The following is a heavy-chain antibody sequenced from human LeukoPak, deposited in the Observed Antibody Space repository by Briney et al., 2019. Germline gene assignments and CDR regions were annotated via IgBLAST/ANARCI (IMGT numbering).Heavy chain of an antibody. CDR2: MYYSGST. D-gene: IGHD3-3*01. CDR1: GGSISSSSYY. CDR3: ASSITIFGVVLRTIYFDY. J-gene: IGHJ4*02. V-gene: IGHV4-39*01. Sequence: SETLSLTCTVSGGSISSSSYYWGWIRQPPGKGPEWIGGMYYSGSTYYNPSLKSRVIISVDTSKNQFSLKLRSVTAADTAVYYCASSITIFGVVLRTIYFDYWGQGILVTVSS.